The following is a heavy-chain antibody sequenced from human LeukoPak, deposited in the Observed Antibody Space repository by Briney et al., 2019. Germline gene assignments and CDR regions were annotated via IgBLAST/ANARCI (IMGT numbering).Heavy chain of an antibody. CDR2: ISDSGGNT. V-gene: IGHV3-23*01. CDR3: AKPGSGWYAFDY. Sequence: GGSLRLSCAASGFTFSSYAMSWVRQAPGKGLEWVSTISDSGGNTPYADSVRGRFTISRDNSKNTLYLQVNSLRAEDTAIYYCAKPGSGWYAFDYWGQGTLVTVSS. J-gene: IGHJ4*02. CDR1: GFTFSSYA. D-gene: IGHD6-19*01.